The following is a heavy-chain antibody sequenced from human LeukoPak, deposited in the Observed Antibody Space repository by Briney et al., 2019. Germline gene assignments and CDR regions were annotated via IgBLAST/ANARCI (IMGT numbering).Heavy chain of an antibody. D-gene: IGHD2-15*01. J-gene: IGHJ4*02. V-gene: IGHV1-2*02. CDR3: ARAVLVVGATQEGY. Sequence: GASVKVSCKASGYIFTNYYVLWVRQAPGQGLEWMGWINPNDGGTYYAQKFQGRVTMTMDTSISTAYMEVSRLRSDDTAVYYCARAVLVVGATQEGYWGQGTLVTVSS. CDR2: INPNDGGT. CDR1: GYIFTNYY.